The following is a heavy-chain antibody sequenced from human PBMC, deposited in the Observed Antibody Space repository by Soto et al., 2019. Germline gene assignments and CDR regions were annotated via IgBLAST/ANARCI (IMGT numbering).Heavy chain of an antibody. CDR1: GFTFSSYG. Sequence: GGSLRLSCEASGFTFSSYGMHWVRQAPGKGLEWVAIIWYDGINKYYADSVKGRFTISRDNSKNTLYLQMNSLRAEDTAVYYCTGDSVWYSGLGSYYFDYWGRGTLVTVSS. V-gene: IGHV3-33*01. J-gene: IGHJ4*02. CDR2: IWYDGINK. CDR3: TGDSVWYSGLGSYYFDY. D-gene: IGHD3-10*01.